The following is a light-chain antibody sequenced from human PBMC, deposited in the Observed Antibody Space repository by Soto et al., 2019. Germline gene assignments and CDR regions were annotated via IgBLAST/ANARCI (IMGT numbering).Light chain of an antibody. CDR2: GAF. J-gene: IGKJ1*01. Sequence: EIVLTQSPGTLSLSPRERTTLTCRASQSISTSSLAWYRQKPGQAPRLLIYGAFNRATGIPDRFSGGRSGTDCTLTITRLEPEDVAVYYCQYYGNSPLTFVQGTKVDI. V-gene: IGKV3-20*01. CDR1: QSISTSS. CDR3: QYYGNSPLT.